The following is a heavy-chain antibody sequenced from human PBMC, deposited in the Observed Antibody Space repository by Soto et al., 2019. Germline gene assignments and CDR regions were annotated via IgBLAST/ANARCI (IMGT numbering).Heavy chain of an antibody. D-gene: IGHD6-6*01. J-gene: IGHJ6*02. V-gene: IGHV3-21*01. Sequence: GGSLRLSCAASGFTFSSYSMNWVRQAPGKGLEWVSSISSSSSYIYYADSVKGRFTISRDNAKNSLYLQMNSLRAEDTAVYYCASGIAARPDYYYGVDVWGQGTTVTVSS. CDR2: ISSSSSYI. CDR1: GFTFSSYS. CDR3: ASGIAARPDYYYGVDV.